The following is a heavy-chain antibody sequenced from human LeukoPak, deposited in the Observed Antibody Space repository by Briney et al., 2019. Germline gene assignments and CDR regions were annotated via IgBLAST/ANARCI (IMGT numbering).Heavy chain of an antibody. V-gene: IGHV3-30*02. D-gene: IGHD3-22*01. J-gene: IGHJ3*02. CDR3: AKDAYYYDSSGAFDI. Sequence: GGSLRLSCAASGFTFSSYGMHWVRQAPGKGLEWVAFIRYDGSNKYYADSVKGRFTISRDNSKNTLYLQMNSLRAEDTAVYYCAKDAYYYDSSGAFDIWGQGTMVTVSS. CDR1: GFTFSSYG. CDR2: IRYDGSNK.